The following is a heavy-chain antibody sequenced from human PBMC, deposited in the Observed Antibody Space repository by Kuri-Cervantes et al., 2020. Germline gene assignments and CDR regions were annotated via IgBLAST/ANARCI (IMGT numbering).Heavy chain of an antibody. CDR3: ATEGYCSGGSCNY. Sequence: GSLRLSCTVSGGSISNYYWIWIRQPPGKGLEWIGEINHSGSTNYNPSLKSRVTISVDTSKNQFSLKLSSVTAADTAVYYCATEGYCSGGSCNYWGQGTLVTVSS. CDR2: INHSGST. J-gene: IGHJ4*02. CDR1: GGSISNYY. V-gene: IGHV4-34*01. D-gene: IGHD2-15*01.